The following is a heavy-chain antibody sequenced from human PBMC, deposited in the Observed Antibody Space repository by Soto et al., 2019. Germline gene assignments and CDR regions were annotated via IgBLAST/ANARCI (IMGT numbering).Heavy chain of an antibody. D-gene: IGHD5-12*01. V-gene: IGHV6-1*01. Sequence: SHTRSLTCAFSGESVSSNSAAWNLIRQSPSRGLEWXVRTYSRCKWYNHYAISVKSRITVNPDTSKSHFSLQLNSVTPDGTAVYYCARSGPGVYIEYWGQGTMLTVSS. CDR1: GESVSSNSAA. J-gene: IGHJ4*02. CDR2: TYSRCKWYN. CDR3: ARSGPGVYIEY.